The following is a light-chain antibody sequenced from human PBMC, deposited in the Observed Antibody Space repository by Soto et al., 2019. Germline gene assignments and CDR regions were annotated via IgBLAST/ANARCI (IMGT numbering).Light chain of an antibody. CDR1: SSDVGGYNY. CDR3: SAYKTTRTYV. Sequence: QSALTQPASVSGSPGQSITISCTGTSSDVGGYNYVSWYQQHPGKAPKLMIYEVSNRPSGVSFRFSGSKSGNTASLTISGLQAEDEADYYCSAYKTTRTYVFGSGTKLTVL. J-gene: IGLJ1*01. CDR2: EVS. V-gene: IGLV2-14*01.